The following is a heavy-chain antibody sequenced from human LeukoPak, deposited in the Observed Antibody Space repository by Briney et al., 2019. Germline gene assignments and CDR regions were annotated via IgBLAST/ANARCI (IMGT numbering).Heavy chain of an antibody. D-gene: IGHD5-12*01. Sequence: ASVKVSCKASGGTFSSYAISWVRQAPGQGLEWMGGIIPIFGTANYAQKFQGRVTITADESTSTAYMELSSLRSEDTAVYYCARAGRGVGSGYDFYFDYWGQGTLVTVSS. V-gene: IGHV1-69*13. CDR2: IIPIFGTA. CDR1: GGTFSSYA. J-gene: IGHJ4*02. CDR3: ARAGRGVGSGYDFYFDY.